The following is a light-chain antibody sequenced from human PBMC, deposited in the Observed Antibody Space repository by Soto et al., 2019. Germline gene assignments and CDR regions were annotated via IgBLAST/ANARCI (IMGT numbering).Light chain of an antibody. CDR1: QRVLYTTDNRNY. CDR2: WAS. CDR3: QQYYSNPIT. V-gene: IGKV4-1*01. Sequence: DVVLTQSPDSQAVSLGERATINCKSSQRVLYTTDNRNYLAWHQQKPGQPPKLLIYWASTRESGVPDRISGSGSGTDFTLTISSLQAEDVAVYYCQQYYSNPITFGQGTRLEIK. J-gene: IGKJ5*01.